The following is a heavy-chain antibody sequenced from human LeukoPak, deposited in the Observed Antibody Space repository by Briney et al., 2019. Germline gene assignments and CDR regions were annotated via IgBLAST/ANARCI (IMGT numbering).Heavy chain of an antibody. CDR2: IYHSGST. Sequence: SETLSLTCAVSGGSISSSNWWSWVRQPPGMGLEWIGEIYHSGSTNYNPSLKSRVTISVDTSKNQFSLKLSSVTAADTAVYYCARRTWTSSSGWYIFDYWGQGTLVAVSS. V-gene: IGHV4-4*02. D-gene: IGHD6-19*01. CDR1: GGSISSSNW. CDR3: ARRTWTSSSGWYIFDY. J-gene: IGHJ4*02.